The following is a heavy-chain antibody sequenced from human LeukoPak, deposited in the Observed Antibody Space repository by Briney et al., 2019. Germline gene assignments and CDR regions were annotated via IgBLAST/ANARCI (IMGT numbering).Heavy chain of an antibody. Sequence: SETLSLTCTVPGGSISSYYWSWIRQPAGKGLEWIGRIYSGGSTNYNPSLKSRVTMSVDSSNNQFSLKLSSVTAADTAVFYCARENTGSYREFDYWGQGTLVTVSS. V-gene: IGHV4-4*07. CDR2: IYSGGST. J-gene: IGHJ4*02. CDR3: ARENTGSYREFDY. CDR1: GGSISSYY. D-gene: IGHD1-26*01.